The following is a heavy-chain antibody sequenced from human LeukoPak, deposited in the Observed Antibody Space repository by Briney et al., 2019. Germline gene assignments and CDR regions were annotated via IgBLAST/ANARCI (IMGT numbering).Heavy chain of an antibody. J-gene: IGHJ3*02. D-gene: IGHD3-22*01. CDR1: GYTFTSYG. CDR3: ARVREYYYDSSGYYNPGAFDI. CDR2: ISAYNGNT. V-gene: IGHV1-18*01. Sequence: ASVKVSCKASGYTFTSYGISWVRQAPGQGLEWMGWISAYNGNTNYAQKLQGRVTMTTDTSTSTAYMELRSLRSEDTAVYYCARVREYYYDSSGYYNPGAFDIWGQGTMVTVSS.